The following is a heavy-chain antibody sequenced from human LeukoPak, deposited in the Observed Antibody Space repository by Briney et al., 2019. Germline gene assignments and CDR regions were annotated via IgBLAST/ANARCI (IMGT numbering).Heavy chain of an antibody. CDR2: INHSGST. V-gene: IGHV4-34*01. J-gene: IGHJ4*02. Sequence: SETLSLTCAVYGGSFSGYYWSWIRQPPGKGLEWIGEINHSGSTNYNPSLKSRVTISVDTSKNQFSLKLSSVTAADTAVYYCARGGVVVVPAAVFDYWGQGTPVTVSS. CDR3: ARGGVVVVPAAVFDY. D-gene: IGHD2-2*01. CDR1: GGSFSGYY.